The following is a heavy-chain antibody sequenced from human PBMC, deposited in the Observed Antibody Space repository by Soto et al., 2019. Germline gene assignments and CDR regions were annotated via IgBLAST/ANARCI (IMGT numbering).Heavy chain of an antibody. D-gene: IGHD6-6*01. J-gene: IGHJ4*02. V-gene: IGHV4-39*01. CDR1: GGSISSSSYY. Sequence: ETLSLTCTVSGGSISSSSYYWGWIRQPPGKGLEWIGSIYYSGSTYYNPSLKSRVTISVDTSKNQFSLKLSSVTAADTAVYYCARVVLSIAAFDYWGQGTLVTVSS. CDR2: IYYSGST. CDR3: ARVVLSIAAFDY.